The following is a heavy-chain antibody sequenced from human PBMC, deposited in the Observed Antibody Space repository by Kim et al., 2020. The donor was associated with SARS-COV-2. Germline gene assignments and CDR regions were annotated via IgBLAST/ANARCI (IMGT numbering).Heavy chain of an antibody. J-gene: IGHJ4*02. CDR1: GYTLTELS. CDR3: ATVLSNYDFWSGYFGI. CDR2: FDPEDGET. V-gene: IGHV1-24*01. Sequence: ASVKVSCKVSGYTLTELSMHWVRQAPGKGLEWMGGFDPEDGETIYAQKFQGRVTMTEDTSTDTAYMELSSLRSEDTAVYYCATVLSNYDFWSGYFGIWGQGTLVTVSS. D-gene: IGHD3-3*01.